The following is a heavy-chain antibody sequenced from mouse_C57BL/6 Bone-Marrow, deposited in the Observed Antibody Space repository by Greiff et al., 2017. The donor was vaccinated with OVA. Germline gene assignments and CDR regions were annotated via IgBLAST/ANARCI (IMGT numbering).Heavy chain of an antibody. CDR1: GYTFTSYW. CDR3: ALDSSGYVGFAY. J-gene: IGHJ3*01. V-gene: IGHV1-7*01. D-gene: IGHD3-2*02. CDR2: INPSSGYT. Sequence: QVQLKESGAELAKPGASVKLSCKASGYTFTSYWMHWAKQRPGQGLEWIGYINPSSGYTKYNQKFKDKATLTADKSSSTAYMQLSSLTYEDSAVYYCALDSSGYVGFAYWGQGTLVTVSA.